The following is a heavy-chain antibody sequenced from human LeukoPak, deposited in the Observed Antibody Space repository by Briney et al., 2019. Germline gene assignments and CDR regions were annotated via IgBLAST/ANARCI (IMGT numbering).Heavy chain of an antibody. CDR2: IYPGDSDT. J-gene: IGHJ4*02. CDR1: GYSFTSYW. D-gene: IGHD3-22*01. CDR3: ARQALYYDSSGYYYPFDY. V-gene: IGHV5-51*01. Sequence: GESLKISCKGSGYSFTSYWIGWVRQMPGKGLEWVGIIYPGDSDTRYSPSFQGQVTISADKSISTAYLQWSSLKASDTAMYYCARQALYYDSSGYYYPFDYWGQGTLVTVSS.